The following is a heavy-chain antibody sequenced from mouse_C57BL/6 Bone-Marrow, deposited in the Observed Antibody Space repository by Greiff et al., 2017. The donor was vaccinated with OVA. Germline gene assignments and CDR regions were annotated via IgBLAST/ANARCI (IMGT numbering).Heavy chain of an antibody. J-gene: IGHJ2*01. CDR1: GFTFSSYA. V-gene: IGHV5-4*01. CDR2: ISDGGSYT. Sequence: EVKLMESGGGLVKPGGSLKLSCAASGFTFSSYAMSWVRQTPEKRLEWVATISDGGSYTYYPDNVKGRFTISRDNAKNNLYLQMSHLKSEDTAMYYCARDGVTTVVDDYWGQGTTLTVSS. CDR3: ARDGVTTVVDDY. D-gene: IGHD1-1*01.